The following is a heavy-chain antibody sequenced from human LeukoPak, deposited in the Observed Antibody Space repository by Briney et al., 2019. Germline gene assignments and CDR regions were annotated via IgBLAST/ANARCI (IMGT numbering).Heavy chain of an antibody. CDR3: ANHLACGSTSCPPFDD. V-gene: IGHV3-23*01. Sequence: GGSLRLSCAASEFTFSSYSMSWVRQAPGKGLGWVSSISSSGGVPYYADSVKGRFTISRDNSKNTLYLQMNSLRAEDTAVYYCANHLACGSTSCPPFDDWGQGTLVTVSS. CDR1: EFTFSSYS. CDR2: ISSSGGVP. J-gene: IGHJ4*02. D-gene: IGHD2-2*01.